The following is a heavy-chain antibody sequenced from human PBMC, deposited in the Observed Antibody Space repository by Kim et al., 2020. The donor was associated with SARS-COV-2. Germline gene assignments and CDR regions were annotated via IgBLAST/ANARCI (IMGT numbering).Heavy chain of an antibody. Sequence: SVKVSCEASGGSFTNDAIGWVRQAPGQGLEWLGGIIPTFGTTNYAQKFQGRVTITADESTRTTYMELRSLRSDDTAVYYCARDHRSIIVGNTLYYKGMDVWGQGTTVTVSS. V-gene: IGHV1-69*13. D-gene: IGHD1-26*01. J-gene: IGHJ6*02. CDR2: IIPTFGTT. CDR1: GGSFTNDA. CDR3: ARDHRSIIVGNTLYYKGMDV.